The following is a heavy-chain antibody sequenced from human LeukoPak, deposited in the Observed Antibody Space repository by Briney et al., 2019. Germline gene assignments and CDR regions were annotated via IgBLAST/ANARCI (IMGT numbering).Heavy chain of an antibody. Sequence: SETLSLTCTVSGGSIRSSTYYWGWIRQPPGKGLGWIGSIYYSGNTYYNPSLKSRVTLSVDTSKNQFSLKLSSVTAADTAVYYCASVYFASSGSCPSYFDYWGQGTLVTVSS. CDR1: GGSIRSSTYY. CDR3: ASVYFASSGSCPSYFDY. CDR2: IYYSGNT. D-gene: IGHD3-22*01. V-gene: IGHV4-39*01. J-gene: IGHJ4*02.